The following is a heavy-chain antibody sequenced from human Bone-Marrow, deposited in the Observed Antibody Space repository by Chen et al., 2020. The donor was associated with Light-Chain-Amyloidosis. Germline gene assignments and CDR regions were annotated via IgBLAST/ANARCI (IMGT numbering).Heavy chain of an antibody. J-gene: IGHJ4*02. D-gene: IGHD5-12*01. V-gene: IGHV5-51*01. CDR1: GYTFTNYW. CDR3: ARRRDGYNFDY. CDR2: IYPDDSDA. Sequence: GESLKISCKGSGYTFTNYWIGWVRQMPGKGLEWMGVIYPDDSDARYSPSFEGQVTISADKSITTAYLQWRSLKASDTAMYYCARRRDGYNFDYWGQGTLVTVSS.